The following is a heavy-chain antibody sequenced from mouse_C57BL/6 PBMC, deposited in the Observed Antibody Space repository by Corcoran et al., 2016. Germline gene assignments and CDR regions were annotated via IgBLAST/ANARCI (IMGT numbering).Heavy chain of an antibody. D-gene: IGHD3-2*02. V-gene: IGHV5-17*01. Sequence: VQLVESGGGVVQPGRSLRLSCAASGFTFSTYGMHWVRQAPGKGLEWVAVISYDENNKYYADSVKGRFTISRDNSKTTLYLQMNSLRVEDTAMYYWARGAGYLWIGARLSWTLRLDYWGQGTLVTVSS. CDR2: ISYDENNK. CDR1: GFTFSTYG. J-gene: IGHJ4*01. CDR3: ARGAGYLWIGARLSWTLRLDY.